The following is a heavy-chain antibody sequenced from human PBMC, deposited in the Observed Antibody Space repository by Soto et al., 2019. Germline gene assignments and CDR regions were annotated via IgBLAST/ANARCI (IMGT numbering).Heavy chain of an antibody. CDR1: GGSISNYY. J-gene: IGHJ4*02. Sequence: LSLTCTVSGGSISNYYWSWIRQPPGKGLEWIGYIYFSGGTNYNPSLKSRVTISIDTSKNQFSLKLTSVTAADTAVYYCARGTTGTSYFFDYWGQGTLVTVSS. D-gene: IGHD2-8*02. V-gene: IGHV4-59*01. CDR3: ARGTTGTSYFFDY. CDR2: IYFSGGT.